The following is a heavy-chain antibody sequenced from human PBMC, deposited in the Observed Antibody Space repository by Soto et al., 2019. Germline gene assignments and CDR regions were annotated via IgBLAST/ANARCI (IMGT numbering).Heavy chain of an antibody. Sequence: SRTLSLTSAISGDSVSSTIAAWNWIRQSPPRGLEWLGMTYYRSKWYNDYAVSVKSRITINPDTSKNQFSLQLNSVTPEDTAVYYCAVEMIGGRYSYGLDDWGQGTLVTVSS. J-gene: IGHJ4*02. CDR1: GDSVSSTIAA. D-gene: IGHD5-18*01. CDR3: AVEMIGGRYSYGLDD. V-gene: IGHV6-1*01. CDR2: TYYRSKWYN.